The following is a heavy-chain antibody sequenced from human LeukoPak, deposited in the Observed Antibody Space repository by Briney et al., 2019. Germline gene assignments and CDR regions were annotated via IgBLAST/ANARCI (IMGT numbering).Heavy chain of an antibody. Sequence: SETLSLACAVYGGSFSGYYWSWIRQPPGKGLEWIGEINHSGSTNYNPSLKSRVTISVDTSKNQFSLKPSSVTAADTAVYYCARGYHDFSGYWLSYFDYWGQGTLVTVSS. J-gene: IGHJ4*02. CDR1: GGSFSGYY. V-gene: IGHV4-34*01. D-gene: IGHD3-22*01. CDR2: INHSGST. CDR3: ARGYHDFSGYWLSYFDY.